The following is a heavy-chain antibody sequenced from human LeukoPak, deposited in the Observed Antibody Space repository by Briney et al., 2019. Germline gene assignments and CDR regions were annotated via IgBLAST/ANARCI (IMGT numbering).Heavy chain of an antibody. CDR3: ARVPSYYDILTGYYLGAFDI. D-gene: IGHD3-9*01. Sequence: SQTLSLTCTVSGVSISNGRYYWSWIRQHPGKGLEWIGYIYNSGSTYYSPSLKSRVTISVDTSKNQFSLKLSSVTAADTAVYYCARVPSYYDILTGYYLGAFDIWGQGTMVTVSS. CDR2: IYNSGST. V-gene: IGHV4-31*03. CDR1: GVSISNGRYY. J-gene: IGHJ3*02.